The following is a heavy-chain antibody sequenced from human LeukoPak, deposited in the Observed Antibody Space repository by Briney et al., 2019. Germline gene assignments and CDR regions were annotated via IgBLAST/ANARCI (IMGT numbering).Heavy chain of an antibody. D-gene: IGHD5-12*01. V-gene: IGHV1-2*02. Sequence: ASVKVSCKASGYTFTGYYMHWVRQAPGQGLEWMGWINPNSGGTNYAQKFQGRVTMTRDSSISTAYMELSRLSSDDTAVYYCATARDILTTISVGGFDYWGQGTLVTVSS. CDR1: GYTFTGYY. CDR2: INPNSGGT. J-gene: IGHJ4*02. CDR3: ATARDILTTISVGGFDY.